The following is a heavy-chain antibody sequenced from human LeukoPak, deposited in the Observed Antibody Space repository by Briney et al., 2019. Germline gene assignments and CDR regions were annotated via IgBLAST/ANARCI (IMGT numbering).Heavy chain of an antibody. CDR1: GGSFSGYY. CDR3: AEGRRAPDY. Sequence: SETLSLTCAVYGGSFSGYYWSWIRQPPGKGLEWIGEINHSGSTNYNPSLKSRVTISVDTSKNQFSLKLSSVTAADKALDLRAEGRRAPDYWGQGTLVTVSS. J-gene: IGHJ4*02. V-gene: IGHV4-34*01. CDR2: INHSGST.